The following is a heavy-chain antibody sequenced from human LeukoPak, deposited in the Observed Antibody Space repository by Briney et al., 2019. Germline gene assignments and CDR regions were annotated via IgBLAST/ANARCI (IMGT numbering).Heavy chain of an antibody. V-gene: IGHV3-11*01. J-gene: IGHJ4*02. CDR3: ARDLEAAAGRPPFDY. CDR1: GFIFSDYY. CDR2: ISSSGSTI. Sequence: GGSLRLSCAASGFIFSDYYMSWIRQAPGKGLEWVSYISSSGSTIYYADSVKGRFTISRDNAKNSLYLQMNSLRAEDTAVYYCARDLEAAAGRPPFDYWGQGTLVTVSS. D-gene: IGHD6-13*01.